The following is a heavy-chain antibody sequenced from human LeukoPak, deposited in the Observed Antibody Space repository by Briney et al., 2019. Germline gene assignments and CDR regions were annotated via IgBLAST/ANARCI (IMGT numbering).Heavy chain of an antibody. J-gene: IGHJ4*02. CDR3: TRGVTSHLDY. V-gene: IGHV3-23*01. D-gene: IGHD5-18*01. CDR1: GFTFSGYW. Sequence: GGSLRLSCAASGFTFSGYWMNWVRQAPGKGLEWVSVISGSGGATYYADSVKGRFTISRDNSKNTLYLQMNSLRAEDTAVYYCTRGVTSHLDYWGRGTLVTVSS. CDR2: ISGSGGAT.